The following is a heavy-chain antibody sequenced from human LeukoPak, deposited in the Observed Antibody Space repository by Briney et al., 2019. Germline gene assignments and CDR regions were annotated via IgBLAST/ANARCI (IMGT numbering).Heavy chain of an antibody. V-gene: IGHV3-30-3*01. CDR3: ARAHIVVVVAAPDY. Sequence: GGFLRLSCAASGFTFTNYAIHWVRQAPGKGLEWVAVISYDGSNKYYADSVKGRFTISRDNSKNTLFLQMNSLRAEDTALYYCARAHIVVVVAAPDYWGQGTWSPSPQ. D-gene: IGHD2-15*01. CDR1: GFTFTNYA. CDR2: ISYDGSNK. J-gene: IGHJ4*02.